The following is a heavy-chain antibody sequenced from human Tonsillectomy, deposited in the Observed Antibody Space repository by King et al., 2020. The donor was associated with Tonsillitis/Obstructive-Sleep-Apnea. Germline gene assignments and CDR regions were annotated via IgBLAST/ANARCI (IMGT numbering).Heavy chain of an antibody. CDR1: GYTFTSYD. Sequence: QLVQYGAEVKKPGASVKVSCKASGYTFTSYDINWIRQATGQGLEWMGWMNPNSGNAVYAQKFQGRVTMTRNNSISTAYMELSIVTSEDTAVYYCASDLEILCRCGTCYSDDYWGQGTLVSVSS. D-gene: IGHD2-15*01. CDR2: MNPNSGNA. CDR3: ASDLEILCRCGTCYSDDY. V-gene: IGHV1-8*01. J-gene: IGHJ4*01.